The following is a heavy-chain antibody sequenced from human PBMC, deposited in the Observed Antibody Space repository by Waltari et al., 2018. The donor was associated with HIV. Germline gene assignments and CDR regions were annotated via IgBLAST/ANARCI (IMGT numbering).Heavy chain of an antibody. CDR2: INNDGSVK. Sequence: VESGGILVQPGGSLKISCATSGFTFGSHWMHWVRRSPGKGLVWVSRINNDGSVKKYGDSVAGRFTISRDNSRNILFLDMKSLRVEDSGIYYCVKDVSAEHYGCYYSGLDVWGQGTTVTV. D-gene: IGHD2-15*01. CDR3: VKDVSAEHYGCYYSGLDV. J-gene: IGHJ6*02. CDR1: GFTFGSHW. V-gene: IGHV3-74*02.